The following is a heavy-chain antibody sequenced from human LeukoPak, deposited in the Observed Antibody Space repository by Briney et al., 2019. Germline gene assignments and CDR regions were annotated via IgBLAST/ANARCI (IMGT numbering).Heavy chain of an antibody. D-gene: IGHD6-13*01. CDR3: ARDVSQQLAEYYYYYYMDV. CDR1: GGTFSSYA. J-gene: IGHJ6*03. CDR2: ISAYNGNT. Sequence: ASVKVSCKASGGTFSSYAISWVRQAPGQGLEWMGWISAYNGNTNYAQKLQGRVTMTTDTSTSTAYMELRSLRSDDTAVYYCARDVSQQLAEYYYYYYMDVWGKGTTVTISS. V-gene: IGHV1-18*01.